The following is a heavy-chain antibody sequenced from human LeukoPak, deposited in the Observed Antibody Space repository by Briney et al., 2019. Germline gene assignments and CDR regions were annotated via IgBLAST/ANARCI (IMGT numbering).Heavy chain of an antibody. CDR1: VGSISGSSYY. CDR2: VSYSWST. CDR3: ARDPYHTTYPFDY. D-gene: IGHD1-14*01. Sequence: SSETLSLTCTVSVGSISGSSYYWGWIRQPRGEGLERIGSVSYSWSTYNNPSLKSRVTISVDTSKNQFSLKLRSVTAADTAVYNCARDPYHTTYPFDYWGQGTLVSVSS. V-gene: IGHV4-39*02. J-gene: IGHJ4*02.